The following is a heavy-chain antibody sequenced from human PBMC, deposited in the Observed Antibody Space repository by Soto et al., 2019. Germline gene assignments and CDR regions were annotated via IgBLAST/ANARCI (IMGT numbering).Heavy chain of an antibody. CDR3: ARGQRRSYYYYYYMDV. Sequence: EVQLVESGGGVVRPGGSLRLSCAASGFTFDDYGMSWVRQAPGKGLEWVSGINWNGGSTGYADSVKGRLTISRDNAKNSLYLQMNSLRAEDTALYHCARGQRRSYYYYYYMDVWGKGTTVTVSS. CDR1: GFTFDDYG. J-gene: IGHJ6*03. CDR2: INWNGGST. V-gene: IGHV3-20*01. D-gene: IGHD1-1*01.